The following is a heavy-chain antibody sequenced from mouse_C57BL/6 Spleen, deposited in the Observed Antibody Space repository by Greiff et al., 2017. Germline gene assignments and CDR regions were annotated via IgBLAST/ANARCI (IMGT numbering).Heavy chain of an antibody. J-gene: IGHJ3*01. CDR1: GYTFTSYW. CDR2: IDPSDSYT. V-gene: IGHV1-69*01. Sequence: VQLQQPGAELVMPGASVKLSCKASGYTFTSYWMHWVKQRPGQGLEWIGEIDPSDSYTNYNQKFKGKSTLTVDKSSSTAYMQLSSLTSEDSAVYYCASLYGSSSWFAYWGQGTLVTVSA. CDR3: ASLYGSSSWFAY. D-gene: IGHD1-1*01.